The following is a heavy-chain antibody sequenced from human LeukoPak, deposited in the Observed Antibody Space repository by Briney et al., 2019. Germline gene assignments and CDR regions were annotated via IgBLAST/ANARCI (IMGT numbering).Heavy chain of an antibody. V-gene: IGHV1-46*01. J-gene: IGHJ6*02. Sequence: ASVKVSCKASGYTFTSYYMRWVRQAPGQGLEWMGIINPSGGSTSYAQKFQGRVTMTRDTSTSTVYMELSSLRSEDTAVYYCAREISSSSGFDYGTDVWGQGTTVTVSS. CDR3: AREISSSSGFDYGTDV. CDR1: GYTFTSYY. D-gene: IGHD6-6*01. CDR2: INPSGGST.